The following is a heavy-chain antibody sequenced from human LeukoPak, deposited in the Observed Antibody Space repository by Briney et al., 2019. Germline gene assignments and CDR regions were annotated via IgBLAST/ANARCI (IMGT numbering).Heavy chain of an antibody. Sequence: PGGSLRLSCAASGFTVSSNYMSWVRQAPGKGLEWVSVIYSGGSTYYADSVKGRFTISRDNSKNTLYLQMNSLRAEDTAVYYCAIAYYYYGMDVWGQGTTVTVSS. CDR1: GFTVSSNY. J-gene: IGHJ6*02. CDR3: AIAYYYYGMDV. V-gene: IGHV3-53*01. CDR2: IYSGGST.